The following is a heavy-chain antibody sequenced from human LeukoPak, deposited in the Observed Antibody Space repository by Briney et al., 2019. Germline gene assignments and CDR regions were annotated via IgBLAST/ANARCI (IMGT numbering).Heavy chain of an antibody. D-gene: IGHD1-7*01. CDR2: VSGSGATT. J-gene: IGHJ4*02. V-gene: IGHV3-23*01. CDR3: AKVSAQLPVGRPGFDY. CDR1: GFTFSSYA. Sequence: PGGSLRLSCAASGFTFSSYAMSWVRQAPGKGMGWVSLVSGSGATTSYADSVKGRFTISRDNSKNTLYLQMNSLRAEDTAVYYCAKVSAQLPVGRPGFDYWGQGTLVTVSS.